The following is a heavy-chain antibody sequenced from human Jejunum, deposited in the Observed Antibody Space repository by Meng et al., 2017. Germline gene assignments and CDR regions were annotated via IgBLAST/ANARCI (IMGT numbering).Heavy chain of an antibody. V-gene: IGHV2-5*02. CDR3: ARIMITFGGVIVRLDAFDF. J-gene: IGHJ3*01. Sequence: SGPTLVKPTQTLTLTCTFSGFSLTTTGMGVGWIRQPPGKALEWLAVIYWDDDKRYSPSVKSRLTSIKDTSNNLVVLTMTNMDPVDKGTYYCARIMITFGGVIVRLDAFDFWGQGTMVTVSS. D-gene: IGHD3-16*02. CDR2: IYWDDDK. CDR1: GFSLTTTGMG.